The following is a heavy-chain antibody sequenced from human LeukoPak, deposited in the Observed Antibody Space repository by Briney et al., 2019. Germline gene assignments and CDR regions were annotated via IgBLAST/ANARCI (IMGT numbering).Heavy chain of an antibody. Sequence: GGSLRLSCEASGFTFSTYEMNWVRQAPGKGLEWVSYISSSGSTLYYADSVKGRFTISRDNAKKSLYLQMNSLRAEDTAIYYCATYYYDSSAQRGDDAFGIWGQGTVVTVSS. J-gene: IGHJ3*02. CDR3: ATYYYDSSAQRGDDAFGI. D-gene: IGHD3-22*01. V-gene: IGHV3-48*03. CDR2: ISSSGSTL. CDR1: GFTFSTYE.